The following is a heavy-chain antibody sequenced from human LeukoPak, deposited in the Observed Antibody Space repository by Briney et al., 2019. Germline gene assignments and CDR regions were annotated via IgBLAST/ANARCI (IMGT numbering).Heavy chain of an antibody. CDR1: GFTFSSYG. V-gene: IGHV3-30*02. J-gene: IGHJ4*02. CDR3: AKDRVTVTPHLDY. Sequence: PGGSLRLSCAASGFTFSSYGMHWVRQAPGKGLEWVAFIRYDRSNKYYADSVKGRFTISRDNSKNTLYLQMNSLRAEDTAVYYCAKDRVTVTPHLDYWGQGTLVTVSS. D-gene: IGHD4-17*01. CDR2: IRYDRSNK.